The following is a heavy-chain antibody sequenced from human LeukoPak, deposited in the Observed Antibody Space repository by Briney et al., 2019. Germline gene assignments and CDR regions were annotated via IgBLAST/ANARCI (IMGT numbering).Heavy chain of an antibody. CDR2: VSGGVGST. V-gene: IGHV3-23*01. J-gene: IGHJ6*02. CDR1: GFTFSSYG. CDR3: ATSMVRGLMPYYYYAMDV. D-gene: IGHD3-10*01. Sequence: PGRSLRLSCAASGFTFSSYGMHWVRQAPGKGLEWVATVSGGVGSTYYADSVKGRFTISRDNSKNTVYLQLNSLRADDTAVFYCATSMVRGLMPYYYYAMDVWGQGTTVTVSS.